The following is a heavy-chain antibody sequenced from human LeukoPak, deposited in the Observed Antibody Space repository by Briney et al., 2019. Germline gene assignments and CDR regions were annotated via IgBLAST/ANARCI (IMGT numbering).Heavy chain of an antibody. J-gene: IGHJ4*02. CDR3: ARDQWWQLIAVAITSYFDR. D-gene: IGHD6-19*01. V-gene: IGHV3-7*01. CDR1: GFFFSDYW. Sequence: GGSLRLSCAASGFFFSDYWMSWVRQAPGKGREWVANIKPVVSEKYYVDSVKGRFTISRDNAKNSLYLQMNSLRAEDTAVYYCARDQWWQLIAVAITSYFDRWGQGTLVTVSS. CDR2: IKPVVSEK.